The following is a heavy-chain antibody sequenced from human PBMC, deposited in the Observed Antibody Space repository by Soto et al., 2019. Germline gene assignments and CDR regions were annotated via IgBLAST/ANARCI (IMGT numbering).Heavy chain of an antibody. CDR3: ARDGQGERSPYYYYYGMDV. CDR2: IIPIFGTA. Sequence: SVKVSCKASGGTLSSYAISWVRQAPGQGLEWMGGIIPIFGTANYARKFQGRVTITADESTSTACMELSSLSSEDTAVYYCARDGQGERSPYYYYYGMDVWGQGTTVTVAS. V-gene: IGHV1-69*13. CDR1: GGTLSSYA. J-gene: IGHJ6*02. D-gene: IGHD1-1*01.